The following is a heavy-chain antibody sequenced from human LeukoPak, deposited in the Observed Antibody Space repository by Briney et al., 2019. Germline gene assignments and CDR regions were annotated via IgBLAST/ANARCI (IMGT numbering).Heavy chain of an antibody. J-gene: IGHJ4*02. CDR3: AREVVVAATGFDY. CDR1: GYTFTGYY. Sequence: ASVKVSCKASGYTFTGYYMHWVRQAPGQGLEWMGWINSNSGGTNYAQKFQGRVTMTRDTSISTAYMELSRLRSDDTAVYYCAREVVVAATGFDYWGQGTLVTVSS. CDR2: INSNSGGT. D-gene: IGHD2-15*01. V-gene: IGHV1-2*02.